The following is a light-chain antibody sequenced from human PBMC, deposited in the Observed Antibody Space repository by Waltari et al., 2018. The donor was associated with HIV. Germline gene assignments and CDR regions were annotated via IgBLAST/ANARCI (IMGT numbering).Light chain of an antibody. CDR3: CSHAGSSIYFV. Sequence: QSALTQPASVSGSPGQSITISCTGTSSDVGSYNLVSWYQQHPGKAPKVMIYEVNKRPSGVSNRCSGSKSGNTASLTSAGLQAEDDAEYYCCSHAGSSIYFVFGTGTKVTVL. CDR2: EVN. V-gene: IGLV2-23*02. CDR1: SSDVGSYNL. J-gene: IGLJ1*01.